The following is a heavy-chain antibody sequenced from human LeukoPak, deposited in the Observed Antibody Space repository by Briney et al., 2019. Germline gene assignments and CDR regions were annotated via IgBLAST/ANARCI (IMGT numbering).Heavy chain of an antibody. Sequence: GGSLRLSCAASKFTFSRYGMHCVRQAPGKGLEWVAVIWNDGSSQFYADSVKGRFTVSRDNSQRKLYLQMNSLRPEDTAVYYCAKDAQRGFDYSNSLENWGQGTLVTVSS. J-gene: IGHJ4*02. CDR2: IWNDGSSQ. V-gene: IGHV3-33*06. CDR3: AKDAQRGFDYSNSLEN. CDR1: KFTFSRYG. D-gene: IGHD4-11*01.